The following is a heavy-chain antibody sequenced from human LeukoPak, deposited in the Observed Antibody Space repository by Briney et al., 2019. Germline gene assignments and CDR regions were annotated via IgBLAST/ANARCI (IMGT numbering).Heavy chain of an antibody. CDR1: GSSLIEVA. Sequence: GASVKVSCKVSGSSLIEVAMHWVRQAPGKGLEWVGSFDPEDGEDGETHYAQKFQGRVTMTEDASTDTAYMELTSLSSEDTALYYCAMKHRYAGRPFDYWGQGTLVTVSS. J-gene: IGHJ4*02. CDR2: FDPEDGEDGET. V-gene: IGHV1-24*01. CDR3: AMKHRYAGRPFDY. D-gene: IGHD3-9*01.